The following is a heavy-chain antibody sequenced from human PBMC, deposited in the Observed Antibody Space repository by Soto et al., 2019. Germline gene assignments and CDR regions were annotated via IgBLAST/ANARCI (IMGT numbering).Heavy chain of an antibody. CDR1: GVTFSSYA. CDR2: IIPIFGTA. J-gene: IGHJ4*02. CDR3: ASGHDYGDDPPPGY. D-gene: IGHD4-17*01. Sequence: QVKLVQSGAEVKKPGSSVKVSCKASGVTFSSYAISWVRQAPGQGLEWMGGIIPIFGTANYAQKFQGRVTITADKSTSTAYMELSSLRSEDTAVYYCASGHDYGDDPPPGYWGQGTMVTVSS. V-gene: IGHV1-69*06.